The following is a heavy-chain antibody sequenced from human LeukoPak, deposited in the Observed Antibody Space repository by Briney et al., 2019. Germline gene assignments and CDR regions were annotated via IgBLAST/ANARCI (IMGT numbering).Heavy chain of an antibody. CDR1: GYTFTSYA. Sequence: ASVKVSCKASGYTFTSYAIHWVRQAPGQRLEWMGWINAGNGNTKYSQKFQDRVTITGDTSASTAYMELTSLRSEDTAVYYCARLIVGTTYFDYWGQGTLVTVSS. CDR2: INAGNGNT. D-gene: IGHD1-7*01. J-gene: IGHJ4*02. V-gene: IGHV1-3*01. CDR3: ARLIVGTTYFDY.